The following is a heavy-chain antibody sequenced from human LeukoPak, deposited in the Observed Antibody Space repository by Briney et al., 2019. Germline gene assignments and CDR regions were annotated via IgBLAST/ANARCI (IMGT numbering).Heavy chain of an antibody. CDR1: GFTFSDYY. CDR3: ARERVGATGYFDY. Sequence: GGSLRLSCAASGFTFSDYYMSWIRQAPGKGLEWVSYISSSGSTIYYADSVKGRFTIPRDNAKNSLYLQMNSLRAEDMAVYYCARERVGATGYFDYWGQGTLVTVSS. J-gene: IGHJ4*02. D-gene: IGHD1-26*01. V-gene: IGHV3-11*01. CDR2: ISSSGSTI.